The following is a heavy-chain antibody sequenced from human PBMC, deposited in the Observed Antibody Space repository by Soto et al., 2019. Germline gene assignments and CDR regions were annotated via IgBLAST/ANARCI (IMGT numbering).Heavy chain of an antibody. D-gene: IGHD5-12*01. J-gene: IGHJ5*02. Sequence: SETLSLTCTVSGGSISSISYYWGWIRQPPGKGLEWIGSIYYSGSTYYNPSLKSRVTISVDTSKNQFSLKLSSVTAADTAVYYCARHRSGYDYAWFDPWGQGTLVTVSS. CDR1: GGSISSISYY. CDR2: IYYSGST. CDR3: ARHRSGYDYAWFDP. V-gene: IGHV4-39*01.